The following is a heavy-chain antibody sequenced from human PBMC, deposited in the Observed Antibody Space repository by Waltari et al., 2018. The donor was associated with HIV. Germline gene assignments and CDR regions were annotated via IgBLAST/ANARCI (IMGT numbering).Heavy chain of an antibody. CDR1: GFPFSSYW. CDR3: ASAYGSGWYGFDY. D-gene: IGHD6-19*01. Sequence: EVQLVESGGGLVQPGGSLRLSCAASGFPFSSYWMHWVRQAPGKGLVWFYRIKCAGRSTSYADSVKGRFTISRDNAKNPLYLQMNSLRAEDTAVYYCASAYGSGWYGFDYWGQGTLVTVSS. CDR2: IKCAGRST. J-gene: IGHJ4*02. V-gene: IGHV3-74*01.